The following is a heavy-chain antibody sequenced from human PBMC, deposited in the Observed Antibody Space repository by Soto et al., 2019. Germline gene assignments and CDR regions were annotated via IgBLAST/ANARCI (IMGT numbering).Heavy chain of an antibody. V-gene: IGHV1-69*13. CDR2: IIPIFGTA. CDR3: ARRLLEWLSSPGSYYYYGMDV. D-gene: IGHD3-3*01. CDR1: GGTFSSYA. J-gene: IGHJ6*02. Sequence: GASVKVSCKASGGTFSSYAISWVRQAPGQGLEWMGGIIPIFGTANYAQKCQGRVTITADESTSTAYMELSSLRSEDTAVYYCARRLLEWLSSPGSYYYYGMDVWGQGTTVTVSS.